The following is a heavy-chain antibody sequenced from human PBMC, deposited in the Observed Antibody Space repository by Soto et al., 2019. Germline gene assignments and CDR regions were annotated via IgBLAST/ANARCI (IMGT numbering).Heavy chain of an antibody. V-gene: IGHV3-21*01. Sequence: EVQLVESGGGLVKPGGSLRLSCAASGFTFSSYSMNWVRQAPGKGLEWVSSISSSSSYIYYADSVKGRFTISRDNAKNSLYLQMNSLRAEDTAVYYCARVGLEGGATLLTAGDYYYYYGMDVW. CDR1: GFTFSSYS. CDR2: ISSSSSYI. J-gene: IGHJ6*01. D-gene: IGHD1-26*01. CDR3: ARVGLEGGATLLTAGDYYYYYGMDV.